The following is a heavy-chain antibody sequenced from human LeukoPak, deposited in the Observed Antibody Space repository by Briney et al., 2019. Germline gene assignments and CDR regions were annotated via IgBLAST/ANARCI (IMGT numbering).Heavy chain of an antibody. CDR3: ARFYSSGPPDA. CDR1: GGSISSYY. J-gene: IGHJ5*02. CDR2: IYYSGST. Sequence: SETLSLTCTVSGGSISSYYWSWIRQPPGKGLEWIGYIYYSGSTNYNPSLKSRVTISVDTSKNQSSLKLSSVTAADTTVYFCARFYSSGPPDAWGQGILVTVSS. D-gene: IGHD6-6*01. V-gene: IGHV4-59*01.